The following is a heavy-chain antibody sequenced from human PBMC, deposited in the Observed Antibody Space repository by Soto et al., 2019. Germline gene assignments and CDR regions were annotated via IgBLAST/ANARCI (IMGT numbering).Heavy chain of an antibody. Sequence: PGGSLRLSCAGSGFTFSSYAMAWVRQAPGKGLEWVSSIGNYGGDISYADSLKGRFTVSRDNSKNTLYLQMDSLRAEDTAIYYCAKKYLGDYPFDNWGQGTLVTVSS. J-gene: IGHJ4*02. V-gene: IGHV3-23*01. CDR3: AKKYLGDYPFDN. CDR1: GFTFSSYA. D-gene: IGHD3-16*01. CDR2: IGNYGGDI.